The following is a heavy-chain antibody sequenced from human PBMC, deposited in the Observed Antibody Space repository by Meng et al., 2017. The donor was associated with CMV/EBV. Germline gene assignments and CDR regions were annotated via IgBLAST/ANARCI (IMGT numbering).Heavy chain of an antibody. CDR1: GGSISSSSYY. D-gene: IGHD6-6*01. CDR2: INYSGST. Sequence: GSLRLSCTVSGGSISSSSYYWGWIRQPPGKGLEWIGSINYSGSTYYNPSLKSRVTISVDTSKNQFSLKLSSVTAADTAVYYCARVVAARPSPFDYWGQGTLVTVSS. CDR3: ARVVAARPSPFDY. J-gene: IGHJ4*02. V-gene: IGHV4-39*01.